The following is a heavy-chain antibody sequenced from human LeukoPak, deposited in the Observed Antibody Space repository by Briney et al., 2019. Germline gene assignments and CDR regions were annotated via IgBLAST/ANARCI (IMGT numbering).Heavy chain of an antibody. CDR2: ISYDGSKE. Sequence: GGSLRLSCAASGFTFSSFGTHWVRQAPGTGLEWMTLISYDGSKEYYADSVKGRFTISRDNSKNTLYLQMNSLRAADTAIYYCAIGGRLTTVTTTFDYWGQGILVTVSS. CDR3: AIGGRLTTVTTTFDY. D-gene: IGHD4-17*01. V-gene: IGHV3-30*03. J-gene: IGHJ4*02. CDR1: GFTFSSFG.